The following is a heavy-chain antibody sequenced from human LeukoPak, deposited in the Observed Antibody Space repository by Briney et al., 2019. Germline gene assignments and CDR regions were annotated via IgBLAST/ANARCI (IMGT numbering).Heavy chain of an antibody. CDR1: GCTFSSYS. CDR3: AKGRSGSHYFDY. Sequence: GGSLRLSCAASGCTFSSYSMNWVRQAPGKGLEWVSSISSSSSYIYYEDSVKGRFTISRDNAKNSLYLQMNSLPPADTAVYYCAKGRSGSHYFDYWGQGTLVTVSS. V-gene: IGHV3-21*01. CDR2: ISSSSSYI. D-gene: IGHD1-26*01. J-gene: IGHJ4*02.